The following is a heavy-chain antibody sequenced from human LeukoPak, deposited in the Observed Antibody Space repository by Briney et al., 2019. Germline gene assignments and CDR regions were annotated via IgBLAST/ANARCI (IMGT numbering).Heavy chain of an antibody. Sequence: ASVKVSCKVSGYTLTELSMHWVRQAPGKGLEWMGGFDPEDGETIYAQKFQGRVTMTEDTSTDTAYMELSSLRSEDTAVYYCATLVGATPDFDYWGQGTLVTVSS. CDR1: GYTLTELS. D-gene: IGHD1-26*01. CDR3: ATLVGATPDFDY. V-gene: IGHV1-24*01. J-gene: IGHJ4*02. CDR2: FDPEDGET.